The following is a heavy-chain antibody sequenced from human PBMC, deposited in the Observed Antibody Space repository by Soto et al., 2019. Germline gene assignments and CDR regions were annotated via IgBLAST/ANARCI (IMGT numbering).Heavy chain of an antibody. CDR3: DSLRSRWNIDY. CDR1: GGSISTDDHY. Sequence: QVQLQESGPGLVKPSQTLSLTCTVSGGSISTDDHYCSWIRKPPGKGLEWIGYIYYPGSTHYKPSLKSRFFTSLDTCKNQFSLQLTSVTAADTAVYYCDSLRSRWNIDYWGQGTLGTGSA. CDR2: IYYPGST. D-gene: IGHD6-13*01. J-gene: IGHJ4*02. V-gene: IGHV4-30-4*01.